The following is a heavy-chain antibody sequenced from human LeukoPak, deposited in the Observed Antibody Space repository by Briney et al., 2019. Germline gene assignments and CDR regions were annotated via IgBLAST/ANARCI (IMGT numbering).Heavy chain of an antibody. CDR3: AKATWIQLWLAFYY. CDR2: ISYDGSNK. CDR1: GFTFSSYG. Sequence: GGSLRLSCAASGFTFSSYGMHWVRQAPGKGLEWVAVISYDGSNKYYADSVKGRFTISRDNSKNTLYLQMNSLRAEDTAVYYCAKATWIQLWLAFYYWGQGTLVTASS. J-gene: IGHJ4*02. V-gene: IGHV3-30*18. D-gene: IGHD5-18*01.